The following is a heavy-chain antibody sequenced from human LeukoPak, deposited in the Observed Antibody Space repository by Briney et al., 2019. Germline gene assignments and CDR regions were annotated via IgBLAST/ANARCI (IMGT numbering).Heavy chain of an antibody. J-gene: IGHJ4*02. CDR3: ARAPPYGSGTYYFFDY. V-gene: IGHV5-51*01. D-gene: IGHD3-10*01. CDR2: IYPGDSDT. Sequence: GESLKISCKGPGYSFTSYWIGWVRQMPGKGLEWMGIIYPGDSDTRYSPSFQGQVTISADKSISTAYLQWSSLKASDTAIYYCARAPPYGSGTYYFFDYWGQGTLVTVSS. CDR1: GYSFTSYW.